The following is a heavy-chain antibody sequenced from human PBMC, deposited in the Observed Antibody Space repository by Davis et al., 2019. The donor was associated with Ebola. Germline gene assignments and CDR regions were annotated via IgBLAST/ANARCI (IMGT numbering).Heavy chain of an antibody. CDR1: GFSFSSYW. D-gene: IGHD6-13*01. J-gene: IGHJ4*02. CDR3: ARGPSTGNSFSY. V-gene: IGHV3-7*01. Sequence: GESLKISCAASGFSFSSYWMSWVRQAPGKGLEWVANIKQDRSEKYYVDSVEGRFTISRDNAKNSLYLQMNSLRAEDTAVYYCARGPSTGNSFSYWGQGTLVTVSS. CDR2: IKQDRSEK.